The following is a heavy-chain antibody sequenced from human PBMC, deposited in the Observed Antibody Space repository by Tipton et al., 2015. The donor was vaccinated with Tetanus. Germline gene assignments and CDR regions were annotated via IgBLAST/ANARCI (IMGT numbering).Heavy chain of an antibody. J-gene: IGHJ4*02. CDR1: DFAFPDAW. Sequence: SLRLSCAASDFAFPDAWMNWVRQAPGKGLEWVSAISGGGVSTYYADSVKGRFTISRDNSKNTLYLQMNSLRADDTAVYFCAKSEARLGTSSSLDWGQGTLVTVSS. CDR2: ISGGGVST. V-gene: IGHV3-23*01. CDR3: AKSEARLGTSSSLD. D-gene: IGHD6-6*01.